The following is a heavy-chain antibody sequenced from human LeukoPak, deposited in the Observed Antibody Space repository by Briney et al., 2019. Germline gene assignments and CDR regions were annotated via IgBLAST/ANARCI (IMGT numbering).Heavy chain of an antibody. V-gene: IGHV3-64*01. J-gene: IGHJ5*02. CDR3: ARAYGYCSGGSCPRENWFDP. CDR1: GFTFSSYA. CDR2: ISSNGGST. Sequence: GGSLRLSCAASGFTFSSYAMPWVRQAPGKGLEYVSAISSNGGSTYYANSVKGRFTISRDNSKNTLYLQMGSLRAEDMAVYYCARAYGYCSGGSCPRENWFDPWGQGTLVTVSS. D-gene: IGHD2-15*01.